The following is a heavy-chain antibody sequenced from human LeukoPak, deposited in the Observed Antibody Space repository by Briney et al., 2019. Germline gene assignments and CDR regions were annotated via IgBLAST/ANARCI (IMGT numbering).Heavy chain of an antibody. CDR1: GFTFSSYG. CDR2: ISYDGSNK. J-gene: IGHJ4*02. V-gene: IGHV3-30*18. CDR3: AKEYYAKYYFDY. D-gene: IGHD3-10*01. Sequence: GGSLRLSCAASGFTFSSYGMHWVRQAPGKGLEWVAVISYDGSNKYSADSVKGRFTISRDNSKNTLYLQMNSLRAEHTAVYYCAKEYYAKYYFDYWGQGTLVTVSS.